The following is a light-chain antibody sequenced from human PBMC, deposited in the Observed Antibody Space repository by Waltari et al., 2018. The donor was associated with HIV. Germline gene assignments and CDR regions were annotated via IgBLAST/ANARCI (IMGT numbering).Light chain of an antibody. CDR2: LGS. CDR3: MQALHTWT. V-gene: IGKV2-28*01. J-gene: IGKJ1*01. Sequence: IVMTQSPLSLPVTPGAPACISCRSSRRLLHTNGYNYLDLYLQKPGQSPQLLIYLGSHRASGVPDRFSGSGSGTDFTLKISRVEAEYVGIYYCMQALHTWTFGQGTKVEIK. CDR1: RRLLHTNGYNY.